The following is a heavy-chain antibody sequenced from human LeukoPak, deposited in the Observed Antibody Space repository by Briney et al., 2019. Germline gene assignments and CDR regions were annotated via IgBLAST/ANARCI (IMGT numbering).Heavy chain of an antibody. J-gene: IGHJ4*02. CDR2: ISTGGRTV. Sequence: GGSLRLSCAASGFAFSDYEMNWVRQAPGKGLEWLSYISTGGRTVKYADSVKGRFTISRDNARSSLFLQMSDLRVEDTAVYFCARGATVTYYFDHWGQGILVAVSS. CDR3: ARGATVTYYFDH. D-gene: IGHD4-17*01. V-gene: IGHV3-48*03. CDR1: GFAFSDYE.